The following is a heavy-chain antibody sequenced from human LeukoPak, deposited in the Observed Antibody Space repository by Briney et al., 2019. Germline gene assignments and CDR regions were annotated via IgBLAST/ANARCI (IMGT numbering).Heavy chain of an antibody. CDR1: RFTFTGYG. J-gene: IGHJ6*02. CDR3: AKETPQFWYYYGMDV. D-gene: IGHD3-3*01. Sequence: PGGSLRLSCATSRFTFTGYGMHWVRQAPGKGLEGVAFIRFDGSNKYYADSVEGRFTISRDNSKNTLYLQMNSLRPEDTAVYYCAKETPQFWYYYGMDVWGQGTTVTVSS. V-gene: IGHV3-30*02. CDR2: IRFDGSNK.